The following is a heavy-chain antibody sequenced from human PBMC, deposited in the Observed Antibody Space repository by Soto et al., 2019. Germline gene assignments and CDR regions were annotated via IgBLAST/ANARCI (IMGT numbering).Heavy chain of an antibody. V-gene: IGHV3-21*01. CDR3: ARNQITNYDYYYMDV. CDR1: GFTFSSYA. J-gene: IGHJ6*03. Sequence: GGSLRLSCAASGFTFSSYAMSWVRQAPGKGLEWVSAISSSSSYIYYADSVKGRFTISRDNAKNSLYLQMNSLRAEETAVYYCARNQITNYDYYYMDVWGKGTTVNVSS. D-gene: IGHD2-2*01. CDR2: ISSSSSYI.